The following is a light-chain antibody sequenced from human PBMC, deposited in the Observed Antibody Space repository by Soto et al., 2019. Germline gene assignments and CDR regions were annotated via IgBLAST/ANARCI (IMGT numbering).Light chain of an antibody. J-gene: IGLJ3*02. V-gene: IGLV2-14*01. CDR1: SSDVGGYNY. CDR2: EVS. Sequence: QLVLTQPAPVSGSPGQSITISCTGTSSDVGGYNYVSWYQQHPGKAPKLMIYEVSNRPSGVSNRFSGSKSGNTASLTISGLQAEDEADYYCSSYTSSSTGVFGGGTKLTVL. CDR3: SSYTSSSTGV.